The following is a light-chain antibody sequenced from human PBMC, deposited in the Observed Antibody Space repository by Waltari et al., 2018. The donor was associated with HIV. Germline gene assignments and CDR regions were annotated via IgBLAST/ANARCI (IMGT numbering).Light chain of an antibody. J-gene: IGKJ1*01. V-gene: IGKV3-15*01. CDR2: AAS. CDR3: QHYNNWLTWT. Sequence: EIVMTQSPATLSVSPGETAILSCRASQRVGINVAWYQQNPGQAPRLLMSAASTRATGTPARFSGSGSGTDFTLTISSLQSEDFAVYYCQHYNNWLTWTFGQGTNVEVK. CDR1: QRVGIN.